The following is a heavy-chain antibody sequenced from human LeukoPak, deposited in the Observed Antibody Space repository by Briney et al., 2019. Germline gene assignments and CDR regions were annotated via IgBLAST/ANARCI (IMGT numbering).Heavy chain of an antibody. CDR3: ARDLADYYDSSGYGYFDY. V-gene: IGHV4-30-2*01. D-gene: IGHD3-22*01. Sequence: SETLSLTCAVSGGSISSGGYSWSWIRQPPGKGLEWIGYIYHSGSTYYNPSLKSRVTISVDRSKNQFSLKLSSVTAADTAVYYCARDLADYYDSSGYGYFDYWGQGTLVTVSS. CDR1: GGSISSGGYS. CDR2: IYHSGST. J-gene: IGHJ4*02.